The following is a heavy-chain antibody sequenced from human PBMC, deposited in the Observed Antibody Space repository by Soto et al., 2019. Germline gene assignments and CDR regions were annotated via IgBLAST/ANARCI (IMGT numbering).Heavy chain of an antibody. CDR3: ARDRTGHYDGMDV. D-gene: IGHD7-27*01. CDR2: IWYDGSNK. Sequence: GGSLRLSCAASGFTFSSYGMHWVRQAPGKGLEWVAVIWYDGSNKYYADSVKGRFTISRDNSENTLYLQMNSLRAEDTAVYFCARDRTGHYDGMDVWGQGTTVTVSS. V-gene: IGHV3-33*08. CDR1: GFTFSSYG. J-gene: IGHJ6*02.